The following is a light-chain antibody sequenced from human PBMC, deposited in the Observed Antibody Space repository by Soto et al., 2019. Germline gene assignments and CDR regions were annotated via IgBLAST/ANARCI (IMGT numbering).Light chain of an antibody. CDR3: LQAAQSPLT. CDR1: QSLLQSNGNNH. Sequence: DIVLTQSPISLPVTPGEPASISCRSSQSLLQSNGNNHVDWYLQRPGQSPQLLLYLASSRASGVPDRFSGSGSGTEFSLEISSVEAEDVGVYYCLQAAQSPLTFGQGTRLEIK. CDR2: LAS. V-gene: IGKV2-28*01. J-gene: IGKJ5*01.